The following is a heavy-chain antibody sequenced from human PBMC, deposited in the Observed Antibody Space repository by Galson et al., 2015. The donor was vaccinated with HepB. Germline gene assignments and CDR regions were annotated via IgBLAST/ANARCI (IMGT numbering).Heavy chain of an antibody. CDR1: GYTFTGYY. Sequence: SVKVSCKASGYTFTGYYMHWVRQAPGQGLEWMGWISAYNGNTNYAQKLQGRVTMTTDTSTSTAYKELRSLRSDDTAVYYCARAPYDIVATIDRFDYWGQGTLVTVSS. D-gene: IGHD5-12*01. J-gene: IGHJ4*02. CDR3: ARAPYDIVATIDRFDY. V-gene: IGHV1-18*04. CDR2: ISAYNGNT.